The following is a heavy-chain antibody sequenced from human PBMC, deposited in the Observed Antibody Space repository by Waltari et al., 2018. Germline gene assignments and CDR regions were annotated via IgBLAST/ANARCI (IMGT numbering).Heavy chain of an antibody. CDR3: ARRTCGMDV. CDR2: IYHSGST. D-gene: IGHD2-2*01. Sequence: QVQLQESGPGLVKPSETLSLTCAVSGYSISSGYYWGWIRQPPGKGLEWIGSIYHSGSTYYNPSLKSRVTISVDTSKNQFSLKLSSVTAADTAVYYCARRTCGMDVWGQGTTVTVSS. J-gene: IGHJ6*02. V-gene: IGHV4-38-2*01. CDR1: GYSISSGYY.